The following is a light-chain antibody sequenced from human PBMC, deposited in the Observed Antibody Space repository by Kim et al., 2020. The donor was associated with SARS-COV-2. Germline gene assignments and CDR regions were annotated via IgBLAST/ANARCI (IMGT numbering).Light chain of an antibody. CDR2: KAS. V-gene: IGKV1-5*03. J-gene: IGKJ1*01. Sequence: GDRVSITCRASQSISTWLAWYQQKPGKAPKLLIYKASSLETGVPPRFSGSGSGTEFTLTISSLQPDDFATYYCLQYSTYYWTFAQGTKVDIK. CDR3: LQYSTYYWT. CDR1: QSISTW.